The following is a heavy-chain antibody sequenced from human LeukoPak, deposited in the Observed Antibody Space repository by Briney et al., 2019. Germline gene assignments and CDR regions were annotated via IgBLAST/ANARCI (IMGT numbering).Heavy chain of an antibody. CDR2: IYTSGST. V-gene: IGHV4-61*02. Sequence: PSQTLSLTCTVSGGSISSGSYYWSWIRQPAGKGLEWIGRIYTSGSTNYNPSLKSRVTISVDTSKNQFSLKLSSVTAADTAVYYCARAYCSSTSCSRGLEPFDYWGQGTLVTVSS. CDR3: ARAYCSSTSCSRGLEPFDY. CDR1: GGSISSGSYY. D-gene: IGHD2-2*01. J-gene: IGHJ4*02.